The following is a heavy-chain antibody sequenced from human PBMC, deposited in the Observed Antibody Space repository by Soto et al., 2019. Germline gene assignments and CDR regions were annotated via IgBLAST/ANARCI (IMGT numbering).Heavy chain of an antibody. CDR1: GGTFSRYA. CDR3: ARAIVGPTTTGWLDT. Sequence: SVKVSCKASGGTFSRYAISWVRQAPGQGLEWMGGIIPIFGTANYAQKFQGRVTIIADESTSTAYMELSSLRFEDTAVYYCARAIVGPTTTGWLDTWGQGTLVTVSS. D-gene: IGHD1-26*01. V-gene: IGHV1-69*13. CDR2: IIPIFGTA. J-gene: IGHJ5*02.